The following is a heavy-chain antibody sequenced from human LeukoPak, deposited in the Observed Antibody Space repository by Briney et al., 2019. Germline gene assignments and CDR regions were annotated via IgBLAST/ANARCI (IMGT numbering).Heavy chain of an antibody. CDR2: IYYSGST. Sequence: KSSETLSLTCTVSGGSISLYYWSWIRQPPGKGLEWIGYIYYSGSTNFNPSLKSRVTISVDTFKNQFSLKLRSVTAADTAVYYCGRHFDPRSSSWGNWFDPWGQGTLVTVSS. J-gene: IGHJ5*02. V-gene: IGHV4-59*08. D-gene: IGHD2-2*01. CDR1: GGSISLYY. CDR3: GRHFDPRSSSWGNWFDP.